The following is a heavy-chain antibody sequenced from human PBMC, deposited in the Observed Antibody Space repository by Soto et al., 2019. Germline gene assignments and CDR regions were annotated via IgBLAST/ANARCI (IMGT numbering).Heavy chain of an antibody. CDR1: GFTFSNAW. V-gene: IGHV3-15*07. CDR2: IKSKTDGGTT. D-gene: IGHD6-13*01. J-gene: IGHJ6*02. CDR3: TTDITGAAADNYYGMDV. Sequence: EVQLVESGGGLVKPGGSLRLSCAAYGFTFSNAWMNWVRQAPGKGLEWVGRIKSKTDGGTTDYAAPVKGRFTISRDDSKNTLYLQMNSLKTEDTAVYYCTTDITGAAADNYYGMDVWGQGTTVTVSS.